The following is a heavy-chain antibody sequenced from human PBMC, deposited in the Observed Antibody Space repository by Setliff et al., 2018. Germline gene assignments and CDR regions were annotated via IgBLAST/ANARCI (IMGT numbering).Heavy chain of an antibody. V-gene: IGHV1-69*05. D-gene: IGHD1-26*01. Sequence: SVKVSCKASGGTFSSYAISWVRQAPGQGLEWMGGIIPIFGTANYAQKFQGRVTITTDESTSTAYMELSSLRSEDTAVYYCARGSRGGWYSSYHFDYWGQGTLVTVSS. CDR2: IIPIFGTA. J-gene: IGHJ4*02. CDR3: ARGSRGGWYSSYHFDY. CDR1: GGTFSSYA.